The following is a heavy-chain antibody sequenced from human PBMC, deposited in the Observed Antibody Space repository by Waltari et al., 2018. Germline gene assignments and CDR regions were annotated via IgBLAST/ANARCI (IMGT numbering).Heavy chain of an antibody. CDR1: GVSITDSDYY. CDR2: IYYDDCT. D-gene: IGHD3-22*01. CDR3: ARQSHSFYYHTDGYFWHGFDV. J-gene: IGHJ3*01. V-gene: IGHV4-39*01. Sequence: QVQLQESGPGLAKPSETLSLTCTVSGVSITDSDYYWGWIRQHPGKAVEWVGTIYYDDCTFEEPALMSRVTLSLDTSKNEFSLTLSSVTAADTALFFCARQSHSFYYHTDGYFWHGFDVWGPGAMVTVSS.